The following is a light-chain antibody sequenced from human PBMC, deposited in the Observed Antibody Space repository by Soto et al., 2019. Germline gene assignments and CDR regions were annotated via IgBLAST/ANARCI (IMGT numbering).Light chain of an antibody. Sequence: EIVLTQSPGTLSLSPGERATLSCRASQSVSSNYLAWYQQKAGQTPRLLIYGASSRATGIPDRFSGSGSGTDFTLTISILEPEDFAVYYCQQYGSSPYTFGQGTKLEIK. V-gene: IGKV3-20*01. CDR1: QSVSSNY. CDR2: GAS. CDR3: QQYGSSPYT. J-gene: IGKJ2*01.